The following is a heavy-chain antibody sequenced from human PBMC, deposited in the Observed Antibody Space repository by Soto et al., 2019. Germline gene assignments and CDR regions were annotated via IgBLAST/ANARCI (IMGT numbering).Heavy chain of an antibody. CDR1: GFTVSSYA. Sequence: GGSLRLSCVASGFTVSSYAMSWVRQAPGEGLEWVSTISGDDDSTYYADSVKGRFTISRDNSKNTLFLQMNSLRAEDTAIYYCAKKPGGSCYSACDYWGQGTLVTVSS. CDR3: AKKPGGSCYSACDY. V-gene: IGHV3-23*01. CDR2: ISGDDDST. D-gene: IGHD2-15*01. J-gene: IGHJ4*02.